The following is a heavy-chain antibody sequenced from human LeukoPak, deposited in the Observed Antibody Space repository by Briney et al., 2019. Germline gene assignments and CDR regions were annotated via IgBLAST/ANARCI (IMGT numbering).Heavy chain of an antibody. V-gene: IGHV4-30-4*08. CDR2: IYYSGST. J-gene: IGHJ3*02. CDR1: GGSISSGDYY. D-gene: IGHD2-8*01. CDR3: ARPYAGIGDAFDI. Sequence: SQTLSLTCTVSGGSISSGDYYWSWIRQPPGKGLEWIGYIYYSGSTYYNPSLKSRVTISVDTSKNQFSLKLSSVTAADTAVYYCARPYAGIGDAFDIWGQWTMVTVSS.